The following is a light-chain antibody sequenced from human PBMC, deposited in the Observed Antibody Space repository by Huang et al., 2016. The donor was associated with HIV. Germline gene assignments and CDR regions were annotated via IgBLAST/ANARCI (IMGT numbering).Light chain of an antibody. CDR2: DAS. CDR1: QSVGSY. CDR3: QQRSDWPRT. Sequence: EIVLTQSPATLSLSPGERATLSCRASQSVGSYLAWYQQKPGQSPSLLIFDASNRATGIPARFSGSGSGTDFTLTISNLEPEDFAVYYCQQRSDWPRTFGQGTKVEIK. V-gene: IGKV3-11*01. J-gene: IGKJ1*01.